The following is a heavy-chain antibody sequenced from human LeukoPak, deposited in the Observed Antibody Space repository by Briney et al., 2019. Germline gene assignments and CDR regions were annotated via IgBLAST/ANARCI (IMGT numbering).Heavy chain of an antibody. CDR1: GYTFTSYS. Sequence: ASVKVSCKASGYTFTSYSMNWVRQALGQGLEWMGWSSAYNGNTNYAQKVQGRVTMTTDTSTTTAYMELRSLRSDDTAVYYCARGGSSGWRTPNDDYWGQGTLVTVSS. D-gene: IGHD6-19*01. J-gene: IGHJ4*02. V-gene: IGHV1-18*01. CDR3: ARGGSSGWRTPNDDY. CDR2: SSAYNGNT.